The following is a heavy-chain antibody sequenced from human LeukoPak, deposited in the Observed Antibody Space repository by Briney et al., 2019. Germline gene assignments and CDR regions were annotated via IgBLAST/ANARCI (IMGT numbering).Heavy chain of an antibody. CDR1: GGTFSSYA. CDR2: IIPIFGTA. CDR3: ASHYDSSGYRFDY. J-gene: IGHJ4*02. D-gene: IGHD3-22*01. Sequence: VASVKVSCKASGGTFSSYAISWVRQAPGQGLEWMGGIIPIFGTANYAQKFQGRVTITADESTSTAYMELSSLRSEDTAVYYCASHYDSSGYRFDYWGQGTLVTVSS. V-gene: IGHV1-69*13.